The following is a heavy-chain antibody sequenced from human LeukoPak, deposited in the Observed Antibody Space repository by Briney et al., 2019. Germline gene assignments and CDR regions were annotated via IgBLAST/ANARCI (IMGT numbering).Heavy chain of an antibody. CDR2: INWNGGST. CDR3: AKARRPQYYYESSGYYYYFDY. V-gene: IGHV3-20*04. J-gene: IGHJ4*02. D-gene: IGHD3-22*01. CDR1: GFTFDDYG. Sequence: GGSLRLSCAASGFTFDDYGMSWVRQAPGKGLEWVSGINWNGGSTGYADSVKGRFTISRDNAKNSLYLQMNSLRAEDTALYYCAKARRPQYYYESSGYYYYFDYWGQGTLVTVSS.